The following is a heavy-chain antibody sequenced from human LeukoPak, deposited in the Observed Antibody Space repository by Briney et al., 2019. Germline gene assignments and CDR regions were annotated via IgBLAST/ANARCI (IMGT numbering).Heavy chain of an antibody. CDR1: GGSISSNY. Sequence: ETLSLTCTVSGGSISSNYWSWVRQAPGKGLEWVSAISGSGAGTYYADSVKGRFTISRDNSKNTLYLQMNSLRAEDTALYYCAKDQVIAAAANSDYWGQGTLVTVSS. V-gene: IGHV3-23*01. CDR2: ISGSGAGT. D-gene: IGHD6-13*01. J-gene: IGHJ4*02. CDR3: AKDQVIAAAANSDY.